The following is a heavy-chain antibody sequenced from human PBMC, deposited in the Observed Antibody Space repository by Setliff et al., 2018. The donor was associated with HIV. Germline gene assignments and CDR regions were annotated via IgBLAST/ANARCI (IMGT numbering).Heavy chain of an antibody. CDR1: GYSISSGYY. CDR2: IYHSGST. J-gene: IGHJ4*02. Sequence: SETLSLTCAVSGYSISSGYYWGWIRQPPGQGLEWIGSIYHSGSTYNTPSLKSRVTISVDTSKNQFSLKLTSVTAADTAVYYCARTLRAAAMGYFDYWGQGTLVTVSS. CDR3: ARTLRAAAMGYFDY. D-gene: IGHD5-18*01. V-gene: IGHV4-38-2*01.